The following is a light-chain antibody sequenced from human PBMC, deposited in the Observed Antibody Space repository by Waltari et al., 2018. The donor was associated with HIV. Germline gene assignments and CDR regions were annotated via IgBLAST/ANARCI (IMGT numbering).Light chain of an antibody. J-gene: IGKJ1*01. Sequence: EIVLTQSPGTLSLSPGERATLSCRASQSVSSSYLAWYQQKPGQAPRLLIYGASSRATGIPDRFSVSGSGTDFALTISRLEPEDFAVYYCQQYGSSPPEGTFGQGTKVEIK. V-gene: IGKV3-20*01. CDR3: QQYGSSPPEGT. CDR2: GAS. CDR1: QSVSSSY.